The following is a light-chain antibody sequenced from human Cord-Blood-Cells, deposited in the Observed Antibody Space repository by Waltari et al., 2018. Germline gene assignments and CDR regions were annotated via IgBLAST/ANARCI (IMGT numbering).Light chain of an antibody. CDR2: AAS. J-gene: IGKJ1*01. CDR1: QGISSW. V-gene: IGKV1D-12*01. Sequence: DIQMTQSPSSVSASVGDRVTMTCWASQGISSWLAWYQQQPGNSPKRLIYAASRLQRGVPSRFSGSGSGTDFTLPISSLQPEDFATYYCQQANSFPWTFGQGTKVEIK. CDR3: QQANSFPWT.